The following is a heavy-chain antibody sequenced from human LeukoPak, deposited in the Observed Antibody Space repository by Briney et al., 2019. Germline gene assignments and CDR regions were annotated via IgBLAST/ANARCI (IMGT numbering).Heavy chain of an antibody. J-gene: IGHJ3*02. Sequence: LGGFLRLSCAASGFTFSSYWMSWVRQAPGKGLEWVATIKQDGSQKEYVDSVKGRFTISRDNAKNSLYLQMNSLRAEDTAVYYCARDPTVTNFHDAFDIWGQGTMVTVSS. CDR3: ARDPTVTNFHDAFDI. CDR1: GFTFSSYW. V-gene: IGHV3-7*05. CDR2: IKQDGSQK. D-gene: IGHD4-17*01.